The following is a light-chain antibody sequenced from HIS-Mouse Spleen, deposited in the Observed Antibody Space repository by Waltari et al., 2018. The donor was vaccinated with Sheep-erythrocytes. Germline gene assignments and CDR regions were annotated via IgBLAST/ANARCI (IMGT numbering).Light chain of an antibody. V-gene: IGLV3-1*01. CDR1: KLGDKY. CDR3: QAWDSSTVV. CDR2: QDS. J-gene: IGLJ2*01. Sequence: SYELTQPPSASVSPGPTASITCSGDKLGDKYACWYHQKPGQSPVLVIYQDSKRPSGIPERFSGSNSGNTATLTISGTQAMDEADYYCQAWDSSTVVFGGGTKLTVL.